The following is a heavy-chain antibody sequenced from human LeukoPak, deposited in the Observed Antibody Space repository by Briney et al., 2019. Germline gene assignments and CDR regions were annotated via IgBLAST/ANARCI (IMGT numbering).Heavy chain of an antibody. V-gene: IGHV4-39*07. CDR1: GDSISSSSYY. Sequence: SETLSLTCTVSGDSISSSSYYGGWSRQPPGKGLEWIGSTSGSAYYNPSLESRVTISVDTSKNQFSLKLSSVTAADTAVYYCARVGGWFGELSIDYWGQGTLVTVSS. CDR2: TSGSA. J-gene: IGHJ4*02. CDR3: ARVGGWFGELSIDY. D-gene: IGHD3-10*01.